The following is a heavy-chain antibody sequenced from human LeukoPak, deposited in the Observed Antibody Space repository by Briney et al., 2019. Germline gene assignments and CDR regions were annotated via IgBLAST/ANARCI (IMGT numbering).Heavy chain of an antibody. Sequence: PSQTLSLTCTVSGGSICSGGYYWSWIRQHPGKGLEWIGYIYYSGSTYYNPSLKSRVTISVDTSKNQFSLKLSSVTAADTAVYYCARDGGYCSGGSCYNLFDYWGQGTLVTVSS. J-gene: IGHJ4*02. CDR2: IYYSGST. CDR3: ARDGGYCSGGSCYNLFDY. V-gene: IGHV4-31*03. D-gene: IGHD2-15*01. CDR1: GGSICSGGYY.